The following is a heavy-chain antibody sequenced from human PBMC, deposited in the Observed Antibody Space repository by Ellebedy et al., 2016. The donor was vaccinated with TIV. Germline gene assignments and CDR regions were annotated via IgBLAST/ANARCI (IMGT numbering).Heavy chain of an antibody. J-gene: IGHJ4*02. Sequence: SCKASGGTFSSYSMNWVRQAPGKGLEWVAVISYDGSNKYYADSVKGRFTISRDNSKNTLYLQMNSLRAEDTALYYCASRTRGDYPYFDFWGQGTLVTVSS. D-gene: IGHD4-17*01. CDR2: ISYDGSNK. CDR1: GGTFSSYS. CDR3: ASRTRGDYPYFDF. V-gene: IGHV3-30*12.